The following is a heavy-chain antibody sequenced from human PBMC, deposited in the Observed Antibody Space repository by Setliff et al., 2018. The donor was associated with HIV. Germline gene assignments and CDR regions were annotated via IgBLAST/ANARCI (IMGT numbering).Heavy chain of an antibody. Sequence: PSETLSLTCTVSGGSISSGTYYWSWIRQHPGKGLEWIGCIYYSGSTYYNPSLKSRVTISVDTSRNQFSLKLSSVTAADTAVYYCARDRSDYYNLPGYFDHWGQGTPVTVSS. J-gene: IGHJ4*02. D-gene: IGHD3-3*01. CDR1: GGSISSGTYY. CDR3: ARDRSDYYNLPGYFDH. V-gene: IGHV4-31*03. CDR2: IYYSGST.